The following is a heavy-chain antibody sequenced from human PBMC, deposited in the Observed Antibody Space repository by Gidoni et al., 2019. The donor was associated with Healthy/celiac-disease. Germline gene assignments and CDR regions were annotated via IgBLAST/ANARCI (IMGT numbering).Heavy chain of an antibody. V-gene: IGHV4-34*01. CDR3: ARGETAMVRGVIYYYYGMDV. D-gene: IGHD3-10*01. CDR1: GGSFSGSY. CDR2: INHSGST. Sequence: QVQLQQWGAGLLKPSETLSLTCAVYGGSFSGSYWRWIRQPPGKGLEWIGEINHSGSTNYNPSLKSRVTISVDTSKNQFSLKLSSVTAADTAVYYCARGETAMVRGVIYYYYGMDVWGQGTTVTVSS. J-gene: IGHJ6*02.